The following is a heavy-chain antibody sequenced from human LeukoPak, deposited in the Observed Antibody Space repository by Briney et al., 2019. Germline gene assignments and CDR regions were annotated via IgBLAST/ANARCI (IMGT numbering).Heavy chain of an antibody. CDR3: ARDWVVGVVVVAAGY. CDR1: GYPFTSYG. D-gene: IGHD2-15*01. Sequence: ASVKVSCKASGYPFTSYGISWVRQAPGQGLEWMGWISTYNGITNYAQKFQDIVTMTTDTSTSTAYMELKSLRSDDTAVYYCARDWVVGVVVVAAGYWGQGTLVTVSS. J-gene: IGHJ4*02. V-gene: IGHV1-18*01. CDR2: ISTYNGIT.